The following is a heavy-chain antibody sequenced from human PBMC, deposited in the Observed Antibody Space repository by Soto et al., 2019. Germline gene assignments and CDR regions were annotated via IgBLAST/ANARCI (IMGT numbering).Heavy chain of an antibody. CDR2: ISGSDDST. CDR1: GFTFNNYA. V-gene: IGHV3-23*01. D-gene: IGHD3-3*01. CDR3: VKDWTCDTCPCMDV. J-gene: IGHJ6*01. Sequence: EVQLLESGGGLVQPGGSLTRPCAASGFTFNNYAMTWVRQAPGKGLEWVSTISGSDDSTYYVDSVKGRLTISRDNSKNALYLQMSSLRAEDTALYYCVKDWTCDTCPCMDVWGQGTTVTVSS.